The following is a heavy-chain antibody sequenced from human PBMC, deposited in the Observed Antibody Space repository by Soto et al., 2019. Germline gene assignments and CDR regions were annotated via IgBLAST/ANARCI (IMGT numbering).Heavy chain of an antibody. Sequence: QVQLVQSGAEVKKPGASVKVSCKASGYTFTSYGISWVRQAPGQGLEWMGWISGYNGNTNYAQKLQGRVTMTTDTSTSPAYMELRSLRSDDTAVYYCARDGYCISTSCRHYDYYGMDVWGQGTTVTVSS. J-gene: IGHJ6*02. V-gene: IGHV1-18*01. CDR3: ARDGYCISTSCRHYDYYGMDV. CDR2: ISGYNGNT. CDR1: GYTFTSYG. D-gene: IGHD2-2*03.